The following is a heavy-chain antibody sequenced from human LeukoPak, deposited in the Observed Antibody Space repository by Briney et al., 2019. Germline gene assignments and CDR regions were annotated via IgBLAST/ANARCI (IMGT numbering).Heavy chain of an antibody. CDR2: IYYSGST. D-gene: IGHD4-23*01. CDR1: GGSISRYY. CDR3: ARRDYGVNSGEYFQH. V-gene: IGHV4-59*08. Sequence: SETLSLTCTVSGGSISRYYWSWIRQPPGKGLEWIGYIYYSGSTNYNPSLKSRVTISVDTSKNQFSLKLSSVTAADTAVYYCARRDYGVNSGEYFQHWGQGTLVTVSS. J-gene: IGHJ1*01.